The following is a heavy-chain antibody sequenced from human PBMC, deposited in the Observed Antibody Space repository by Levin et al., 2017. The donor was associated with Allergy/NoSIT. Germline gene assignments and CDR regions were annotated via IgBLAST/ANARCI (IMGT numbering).Heavy chain of an antibody. CDR2: IKQDGSEK. D-gene: IGHD4-17*01. Sequence: GGSLRLSCAASGFTFSSYWMSWVRQAPGKGLEWVANIKQDGSEKYYVDSVKGRFTISRDNAKNSLYLQMNSLRAEDTAVYYCARHIKGPYGDRTYYFDYWGQGTLVTVSS. J-gene: IGHJ4*02. V-gene: IGHV3-7*01. CDR3: ARHIKGPYGDRTYYFDY. CDR1: GFTFSSYW.